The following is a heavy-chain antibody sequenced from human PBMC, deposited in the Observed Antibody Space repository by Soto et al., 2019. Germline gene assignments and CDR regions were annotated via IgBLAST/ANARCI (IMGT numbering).Heavy chain of an antibody. CDR3: ARGVGSSPPRY. D-gene: IGHD3-9*01. CDR2: VYDNGRP. CDR1: GGCISVYY. V-gene: IGHV4-59*01. Sequence: EALSLTCTSAGGCISVYYWSWIRQSPRRGLELIGYVYDNGRPYYSPSLKSRVTISADTSKNQISLNLTSATAADTAVYYCARGVGSSPPRYWGRGTLVTVSS. J-gene: IGHJ4*02.